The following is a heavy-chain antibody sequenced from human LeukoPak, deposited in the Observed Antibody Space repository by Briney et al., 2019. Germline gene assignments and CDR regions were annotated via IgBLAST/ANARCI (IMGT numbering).Heavy chain of an antibody. V-gene: IGHV7-4-1*02. CDR1: GYTFTSYA. D-gene: IGHD3-9*01. J-gene: IGHJ4*02. CDR3: ARVAHNYDLLTGYYPYLDYFDF. Sequence: PEASVKVSCKASGYTFTSYAMNWVRQAPGQGLEWMGWINTNTGNPTYAQGFTGRFVFSLDTSVSTAYLQISSLKAEDTAVYYCARVAHNYDLLTGYYPYLDYFDFWGQGTLVTVSS. CDR2: INTNTGNP.